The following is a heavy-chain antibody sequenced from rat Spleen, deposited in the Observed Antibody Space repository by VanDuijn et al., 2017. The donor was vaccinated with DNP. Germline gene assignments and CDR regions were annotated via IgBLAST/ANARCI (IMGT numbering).Heavy chain of an antibody. CDR2: IGYSGDT. V-gene: IGHV3-1*01. CDR3: TRSCYYDGYYHGFDY. Sequence: EVQLQESGPGLVKPSQSLSLTCSVTGYSITSNYWGWIRKFPGNKMEWMGYIGYSGDTSFNPSLKSRISITRDTSSNQFFLQLNSVNTEDTATYYCTRSCYYDGYYHGFDYWGQGVMVTVSS. CDR1: GYSITSNY. J-gene: IGHJ2*01. D-gene: IGHD1-12*03.